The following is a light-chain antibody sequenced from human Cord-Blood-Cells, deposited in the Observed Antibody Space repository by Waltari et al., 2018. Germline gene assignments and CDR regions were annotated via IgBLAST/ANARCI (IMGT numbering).Light chain of an antibody. Sequence: QSALTPTASVSVSPGQSITLSCTGTSSDVGGYNYVSWYQQHPVKAPKLMIYDVGKRHSGVSNRFSCSKYGNTASLTISGLQAEDEADYYCSSYTSSSTYVFGTGTKVTVL. CDR2: DVG. V-gene: IGLV2-14*01. J-gene: IGLJ1*01. CDR1: SSDVGGYNY. CDR3: SSYTSSSTYV.